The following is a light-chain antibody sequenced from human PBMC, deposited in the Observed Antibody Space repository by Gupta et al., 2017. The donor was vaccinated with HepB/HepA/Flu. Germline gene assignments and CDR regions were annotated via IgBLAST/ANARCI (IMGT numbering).Light chain of an antibody. CDR3: QQSYSPPWT. CDR2: WAS. Sequence: DVAMTQFPDSLAVSLGERVTIHCRSSQSLLSTSNNKNNLTWYQQKPGQPPKVIIYWASTRDPGVPDRFSGSGSGTDFTLTIGSLQAEDVAVYYCQQSYSPPWTFGQGTKVEIK. J-gene: IGKJ1*01. V-gene: IGKV4-1*01. CDR1: QSLLSTSNNKNN.